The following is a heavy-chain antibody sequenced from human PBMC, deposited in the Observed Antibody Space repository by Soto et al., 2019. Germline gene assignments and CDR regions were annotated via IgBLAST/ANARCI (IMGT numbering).Heavy chain of an antibody. J-gene: IGHJ4*02. V-gene: IGHV3-23*01. Sequence: EVQLLESGGGLVQPGGSLRLSCAASGFTFSSYASRWVRQAPGKGLEWVSAISGSGDSTYYADSVKGRFTISRDNSKNTVYLQMNSLRGEDTAVYYCARRGSGSYYDYWGQGTLVTVSS. CDR1: GFTFSSYA. D-gene: IGHD1-26*01. CDR3: ARRGSGSYYDY. CDR2: ISGSGDST.